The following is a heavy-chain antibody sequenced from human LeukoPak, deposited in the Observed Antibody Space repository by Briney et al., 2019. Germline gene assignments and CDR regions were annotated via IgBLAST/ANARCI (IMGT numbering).Heavy chain of an antibody. CDR3: ARHVGIAVAGPGDY. Sequence: SETLSLTCTVSGYSISSGYYWGWIRQPPGKGLEWIGSIYHSGSTYYNPSLKSRVTISVDTSKNQFSLKLSSVTAADTAVYYCARHVGIAVAGPGDYWGQGTLVTVSS. J-gene: IGHJ4*02. CDR2: IYHSGST. V-gene: IGHV4-38-2*02. CDR1: GYSISSGYY. D-gene: IGHD6-19*01.